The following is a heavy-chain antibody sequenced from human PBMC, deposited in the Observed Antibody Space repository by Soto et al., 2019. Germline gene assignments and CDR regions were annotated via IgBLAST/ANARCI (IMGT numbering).Heavy chain of an antibody. CDR2: IRSKANSYAT. CDR1: GFSFSGSA. Sequence: EVQLVESGGGLVQPGGSLKLSCAVSGFSFSGSAIHWVRQASGKGLAWVGRIRSKANSYATAYAASVKGRFTISRDDSKNTAYLQMNSLKTEDTAVYYCTRPGYSSGWYDLWGQGTLVTVSS. V-gene: IGHV3-73*02. J-gene: IGHJ5*02. CDR3: TRPGYSSGWYDL. D-gene: IGHD6-19*01.